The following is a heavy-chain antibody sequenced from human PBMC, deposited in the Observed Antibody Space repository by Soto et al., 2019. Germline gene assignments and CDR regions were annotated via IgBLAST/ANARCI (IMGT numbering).Heavy chain of an antibody. J-gene: IGHJ5*02. CDR2: ISGSGGNT. V-gene: IGHV3-23*01. CDR1: GFAFTNYA. Sequence: EVQLLDSGGGLVQPGGSLTLSCSASGFAFTNYAIAWVRQAPGKGLEWVSAISGSGGNTYFADSVVGRFIISRDNSKNTVYLQMNSLRAEDTAVYYCSSDSVGSDLPADWFDPWGQGTLVTVSS. CDR3: SSDSVGSDLPADWFDP. D-gene: IGHD6-19*01.